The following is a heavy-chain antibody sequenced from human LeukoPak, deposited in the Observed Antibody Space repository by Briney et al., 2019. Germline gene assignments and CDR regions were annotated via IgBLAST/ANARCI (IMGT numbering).Heavy chain of an antibody. V-gene: IGHV3-15*07. Sequence: PGGSLGPSFAAPGFTFKNPWMTWVPQAPGKGVEGVGRIKSKTEGGTTDYAAPVKGRFTISRDDSKNTLYLQMNSLKTEDTGVYYCTTEFVDTASYWGQGTLVTVSS. CDR3: TTEFVDTASY. D-gene: IGHD5-18*01. CDR1: GFTFKNPW. CDR2: IKSKTEGGTT. J-gene: IGHJ4*02.